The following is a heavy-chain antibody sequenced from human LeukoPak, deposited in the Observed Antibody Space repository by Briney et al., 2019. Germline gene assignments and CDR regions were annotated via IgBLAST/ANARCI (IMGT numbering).Heavy chain of an antibody. CDR3: ARAYTMVATFDY. CDR2: INPSGGST. D-gene: IGHD3-10*01. CDR1: GYIFTTYY. V-gene: IGHV1-46*01. J-gene: IGHJ4*02. Sequence: ASVKVSRKASGYIFTTYYIHWVRQAPGQGLEWMGIINPSGGSTTYAQKFQGRVTMTRDTSTSTVYMELSSLKSEDTAVYYCARAYTMVATFDYWGQGTLVTVSS.